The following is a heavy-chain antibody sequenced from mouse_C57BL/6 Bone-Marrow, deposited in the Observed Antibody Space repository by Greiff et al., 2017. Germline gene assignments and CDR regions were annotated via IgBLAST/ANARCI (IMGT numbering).Heavy chain of an antibody. D-gene: IGHD1-1*01. CDR2: ISDGGSYT. Sequence: DVHLVESGGGLVKPGGSLKLSCAASGFTFSSYAMSWVRQTPEKRLEWVATISDGGSYTYYPDNVKGRFTISRDNAKNNLYLQMSHLKSEDTAMYYCASITTVVAPFAYWGQGTLVTVSA. CDR1: GFTFSSYA. V-gene: IGHV5-4*01. CDR3: ASITTVVAPFAY. J-gene: IGHJ3*01.